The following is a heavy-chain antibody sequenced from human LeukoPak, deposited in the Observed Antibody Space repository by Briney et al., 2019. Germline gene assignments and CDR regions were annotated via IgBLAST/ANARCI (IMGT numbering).Heavy chain of an antibody. CDR2: IYYSGTT. D-gene: IGHD5-24*01. CDR3: AREEMASGYYFDY. Sequence: SETLSLTCTVSGGSISAYYWSWIRQPPGKGLEWIGYIYYSGTTNYNPSPKSRATISVDTSKNQFYLKLSSVTAADTAVYYCAREEMASGYYFDYWGQGTLVTVSS. V-gene: IGHV4-59*01. CDR1: GGSISAYY. J-gene: IGHJ4*02.